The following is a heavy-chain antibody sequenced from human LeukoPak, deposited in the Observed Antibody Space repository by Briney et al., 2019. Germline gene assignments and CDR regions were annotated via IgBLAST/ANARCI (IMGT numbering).Heavy chain of an antibody. CDR3: AKGFVVVPAAPYFDY. Sequence: PGGSLRLSCAASGFTFSSYAMHWVRQAPGKGLEWVAVISYDGSNKYYADSVKGRFTISRDNAKNSLYLQMNSLRAEDTAVYYCAKGFVVVPAAPYFDYWGQGTLVTVSS. V-gene: IGHV3-30-3*01. CDR2: ISYDGSNK. CDR1: GFTFSSYA. D-gene: IGHD2-2*01. J-gene: IGHJ4*02.